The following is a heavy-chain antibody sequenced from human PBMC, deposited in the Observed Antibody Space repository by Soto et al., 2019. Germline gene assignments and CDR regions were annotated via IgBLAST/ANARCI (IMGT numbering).Heavy chain of an antibody. J-gene: IGHJ6*02. CDR1: GGTFSSYA. CDR2: IIPISGTA. V-gene: IGHV1-69*01. CDR3: ARSQGSSTSLEIYYYYSYGMDV. D-gene: IGHD2-2*01. Sequence: QVQLVQSGAEVKKPGSSVKVSCKASGGTFSSYAISWVRQAPGQGLEWLGGIIPISGTANYAQKFQGRVPITADESTSTAYMELSSLRSEDTAVYYCARSQGSSTSLEIYYYYSYGMDVWGQGTTVTVSS.